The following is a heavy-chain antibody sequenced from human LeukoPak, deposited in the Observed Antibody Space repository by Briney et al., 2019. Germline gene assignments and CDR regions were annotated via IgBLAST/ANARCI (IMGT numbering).Heavy chain of an antibody. Sequence: GGSLRLSCAASGFTFDDYGMSWVRQGPGKGLEWVSNINWNGGSTGYTDSVKGRFTISRDNAKNPLYLQMNSLRAEDTALYYCARDQSRAKARGSGSYPTDYWGQGTLVTVSS. CDR1: GFTFDDYG. CDR2: INWNGGST. CDR3: ARDQSRAKARGSGSYPTDY. D-gene: IGHD1-26*01. V-gene: IGHV3-20*04. J-gene: IGHJ4*02.